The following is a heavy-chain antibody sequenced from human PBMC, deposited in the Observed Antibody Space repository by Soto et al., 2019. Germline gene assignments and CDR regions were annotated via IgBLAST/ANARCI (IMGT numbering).Heavy chain of an antibody. CDR3: AQYCSSDVCFDY. J-gene: IGHJ4*02. D-gene: IGHD2-8*01. Sequence: GAQRLSWASSGFTFSYCSMNWVRQAPGKGLEWVSFSSGSGDTKYYADSVMGRFTISRDNAKNSSYLQMSSLRAEDTPVYYSAQYCSSDVCFDYWGQGTLVTVSS. CDR2: SSGSGDTK. V-gene: IGHV3-48*01. CDR1: GFTFSYCS.